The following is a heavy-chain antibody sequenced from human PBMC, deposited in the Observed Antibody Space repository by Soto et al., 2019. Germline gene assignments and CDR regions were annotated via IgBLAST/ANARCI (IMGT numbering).Heavy chain of an antibody. CDR3: ASTAPRTYYDILTGYYPPFDY. D-gene: IGHD3-9*01. Sequence: PSETLSLTCTVSGGSISSYYWSWIRQPPGKGLEWIGYIYYSGSTNYNPSLKSRVTISVDTSKNQFSLKLSSVTAADTAVYYCASTAPRTYYDILTGYYPPFDYWGQGTLVTVSS. CDR2: IYYSGST. CDR1: GGSISSYY. J-gene: IGHJ4*02. V-gene: IGHV4-59*01.